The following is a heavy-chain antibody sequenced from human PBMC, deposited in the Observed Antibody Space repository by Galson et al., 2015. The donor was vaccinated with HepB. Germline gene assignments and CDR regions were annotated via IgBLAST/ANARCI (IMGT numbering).Heavy chain of an antibody. CDR3: ARIGYYYDSSGLRDYGMDV. V-gene: IGHV3-53*01. D-gene: IGHD3-22*01. CDR2: IYSGGST. Sequence: SLRLSCAASGFTVSSNYMSWVRQAQGKGLEWVSIIYSGGSTYYADSVKGRFTISRDNSNNTLYLQMNRLRAEDTAVYYCARIGYYYDSSGLRDYGMDVWGQGTTVTVSS. CDR1: GFTVSSNY. J-gene: IGHJ6*02.